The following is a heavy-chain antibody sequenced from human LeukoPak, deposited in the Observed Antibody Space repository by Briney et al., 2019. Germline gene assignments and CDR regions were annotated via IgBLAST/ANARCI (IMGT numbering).Heavy chain of an antibody. CDR2: ISAYNGNT. Sequence: GPVKVSCKASGYTFTSYGISWVRQAPGQGLEWMGWISAYNGNTNYAQKLQGRVTMTTDTSTSTAYMELRSLRSDDTAVYYCARGGYSSSWYNYYYYGMDVWGQGTTVTVSS. CDR3: ARGGYSSSWYNYYYYGMDV. V-gene: IGHV1-18*01. CDR1: GYTFTSYG. J-gene: IGHJ6*02. D-gene: IGHD6-13*01.